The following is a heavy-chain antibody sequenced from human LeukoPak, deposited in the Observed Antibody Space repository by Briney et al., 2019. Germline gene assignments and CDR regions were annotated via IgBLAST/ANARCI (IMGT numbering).Heavy chain of an antibody. Sequence: SETLSLTCTVSGYSISSGYYWGWIRQPPGKGLEWIGSIYHSGSTYYNPSLKSRVTISVDTSKNQFSLKLSSVTAADTAVYYCARETPGAYSSGWYKYYYYYMDVWGKGTTVTVSS. CDR1: GYSISSGYY. CDR2: IYHSGST. CDR3: ARETPGAYSSGWYKYYYYYMDV. D-gene: IGHD6-19*01. J-gene: IGHJ6*03. V-gene: IGHV4-38-2*02.